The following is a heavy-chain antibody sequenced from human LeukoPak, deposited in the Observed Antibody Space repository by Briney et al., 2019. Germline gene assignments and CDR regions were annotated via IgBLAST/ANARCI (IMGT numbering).Heavy chain of an antibody. V-gene: IGHV4-4*02. J-gene: IGHJ6*02. Sequence: SGTLSLTCAVSGGSISSSNWWSWVRQPPGKGLEWIGEIYHSGSTNYNPSLKSRVTISVDKSKNQFSLKLSSVTAADTAVYYCARLRLLWFGELYDSGYGMDVWGQGTTVTVSS. CDR1: GGSISSSNW. CDR3: ARLRLLWFGELYDSGYGMDV. D-gene: IGHD3-10*01. CDR2: IYHSGST.